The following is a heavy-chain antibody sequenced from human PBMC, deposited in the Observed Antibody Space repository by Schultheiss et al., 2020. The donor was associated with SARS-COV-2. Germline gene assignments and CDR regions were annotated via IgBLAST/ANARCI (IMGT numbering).Heavy chain of an antibody. Sequence: SETLSLTCSVSGSSITGFFWTWIRQPPGKGLDPIGNIYFTGITKYNPSLKSRVTISVDSSKNQFSLKMTSVTAADTAVYYCAREQSGYDSYYFDYWGQGTQVTVSS. J-gene: IGHJ4*02. D-gene: IGHD5-12*01. V-gene: IGHV4-59*12. CDR2: IYFTGIT. CDR3: AREQSGYDSYYFDY. CDR1: GSSITGFF.